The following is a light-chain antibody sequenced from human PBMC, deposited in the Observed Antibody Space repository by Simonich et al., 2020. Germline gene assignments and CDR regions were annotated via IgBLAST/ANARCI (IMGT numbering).Light chain of an antibody. CDR1: QSLVHSDGKTY. Sequence: DVVMTPSPLSLPVTLGQPASISCRSSQSLVHSDGKTYLNWFQQTPGQSPRRLIYKASDRDSRSPERFSGSGSGTEFTLKISRVEAEDVGVYYCMQGTHWPPWTFGQGTKVEIK. CDR2: KAS. CDR3: MQGTHWPPWT. V-gene: IGKV2-30*02. J-gene: IGKJ1*01.